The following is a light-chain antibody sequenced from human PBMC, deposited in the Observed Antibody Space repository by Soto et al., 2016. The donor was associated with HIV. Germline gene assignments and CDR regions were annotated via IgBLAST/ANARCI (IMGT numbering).Light chain of an antibody. Sequence: DIQLTQSPSFLSASVGDRVTITCRANQGISSSLAWYRHNPGKPPRLLIYAASSLHSGVPLRFSGSGSGTEFTLTISSLQPEDFATYYCQHLYGYPRAFGQGTQGGDQT. CDR3: QHLYGYPRA. J-gene: IGKJ1*01. V-gene: IGKV1-9*01. CDR2: AAS. CDR1: QGISSS.